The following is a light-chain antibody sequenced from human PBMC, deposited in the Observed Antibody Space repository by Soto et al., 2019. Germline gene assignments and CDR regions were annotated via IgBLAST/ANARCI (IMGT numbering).Light chain of an antibody. CDR2: TAS. V-gene: IGKV1-39*01. CDR3: QQSLSSPLT. CDR1: QNIKKY. J-gene: IGKJ4*01. Sequence: DIQMTQSPSALSASVGDRVTITCRASQNIKKYLNWYRQKPGKAPDLLIYTASSLQVGFPSRFSGSGSGTDFTLTITSLQPEDSATYYCQQSLSSPLTFGGGTKVDIK.